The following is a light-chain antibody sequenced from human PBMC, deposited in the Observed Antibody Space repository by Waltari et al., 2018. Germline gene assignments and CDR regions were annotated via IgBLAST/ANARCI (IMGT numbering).Light chain of an antibody. V-gene: IGLV2-23*02. CDR1: SSDVGSYTI. CDR3: SSYGSINTWL. CDR2: AVT. Sequence: QSALTQAAPVSGSPGQSITISCTGTSSDVGSYTIVSWYQQPPGKAPKLTISAVTNRPSGVSNRSSGSKSGNTASLTISGLQAEDEADYFCSSYGSINTWLFGGGTKLTVL. J-gene: IGLJ3*02.